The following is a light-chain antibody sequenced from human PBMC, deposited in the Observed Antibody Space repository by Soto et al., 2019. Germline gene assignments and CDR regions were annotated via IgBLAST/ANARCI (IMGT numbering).Light chain of an antibody. CDR1: SSNIGNSP. J-gene: IGLJ3*02. V-gene: IGLV1-36*01. CDR3: ATWDDSLSGPV. CDR2: YDD. Sequence: QSVLTQPPSVSEAPRQRVTISCSGSSSNIGNSPVSWYQQLPGKAPKLLIYYDDLVPSGVSDRFSGSKSGTSASLAISGLQSEDEGDYYCATWDDSLSGPVFGGGTKVTVL.